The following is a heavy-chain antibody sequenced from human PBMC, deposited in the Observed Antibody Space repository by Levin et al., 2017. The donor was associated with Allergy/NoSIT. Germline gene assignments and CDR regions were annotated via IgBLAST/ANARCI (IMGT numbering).Heavy chain of an antibody. V-gene: IGHV3-7*01. CDR1: GFTFSSYW. CDR2: IKQDGSEK. D-gene: IGHD3-22*01. Sequence: SCAASGFTFSSYWMSWVRQAPGKGLEWVANIKQDGSEKYYVDSVKGRFTISRDNAKNSLYLQMNSLRAEDTAVYYCARDLYDSSGYYYDYWGQGTLVTVSS. CDR3: ARDLYDSSGYYYDY. J-gene: IGHJ4*02.